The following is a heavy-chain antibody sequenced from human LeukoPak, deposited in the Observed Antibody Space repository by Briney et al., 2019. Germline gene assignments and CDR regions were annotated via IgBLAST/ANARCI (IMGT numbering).Heavy chain of an antibody. Sequence: PGGSLRLSCAASGFTGSNNYVSWLRQAPGKGLEWVSLIYSGGTTYYAESVKGRFTISRDISKNTLYLQMNSLRAEDTAVYYCARLSGWFDYWGQGTLVTVSS. D-gene: IGHD6-19*01. CDR2: IYSGGTT. J-gene: IGHJ4*02. CDR3: ARLSGWFDY. V-gene: IGHV3-53*01. CDR1: GFTGSNNY.